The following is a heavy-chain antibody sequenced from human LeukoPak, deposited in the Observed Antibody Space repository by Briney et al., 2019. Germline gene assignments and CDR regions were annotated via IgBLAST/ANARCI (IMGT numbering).Heavy chain of an antibody. D-gene: IGHD2-15*01. V-gene: IGHV1-69*04. CDR2: IIPILGIA. CDR3: AGSYCSGGSCYSQGDY. Sequence: ASVKVSCKASGGTFSSYAISWVRQAPGQGLEWMGRIIPILGIANYAQKFQGRVTITADKSTSTAYMELSSLRSEDTAVYYCAGSYCSGGSCYSQGDYWGQGTLVTVSS. CDR1: GGTFSSYA. J-gene: IGHJ4*02.